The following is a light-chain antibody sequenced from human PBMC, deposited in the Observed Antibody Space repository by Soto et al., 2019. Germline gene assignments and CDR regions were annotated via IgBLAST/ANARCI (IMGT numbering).Light chain of an antibody. V-gene: IGLV1-44*01. Sequence: QSVLTQPPSASRTPGQRVTIPCSGSSSDIGSNSVNWYQQLPGAAPRLLIYANDHRPSGVPDRFSASKSGTSASLAISGVRAEVEALWHKATCSDRLKGWVFGRGTKLPVL. CDR3: ATCSDRLKGWV. J-gene: IGLJ3*02. CDR1: SSDIGSNS. CDR2: AND.